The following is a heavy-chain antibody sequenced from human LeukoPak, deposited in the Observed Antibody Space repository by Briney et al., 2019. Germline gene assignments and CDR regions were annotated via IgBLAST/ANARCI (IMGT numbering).Heavy chain of an antibody. D-gene: IGHD6-19*01. J-gene: IGHJ4*02. Sequence: GGSLRLSCAASGFTFSTYWMSWVRQAPGKGLEWVANIKQDGSEKYYVDSVKGRFTISRDNAKSSLYLQMNSLRAEDTAIYYCARVSSGWFPRFHYWGQGTLVTVSS. CDR2: IKQDGSEK. CDR3: ARVSSGWFPRFHY. V-gene: IGHV3-7*03. CDR1: GFTFSTYW.